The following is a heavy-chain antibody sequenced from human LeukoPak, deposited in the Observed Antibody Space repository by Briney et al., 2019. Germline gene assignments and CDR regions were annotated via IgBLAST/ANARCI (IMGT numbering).Heavy chain of an antibody. D-gene: IGHD4-17*01. J-gene: IGHJ4*02. V-gene: IGHV3-7*01. Sequence: GGSLRLSCAASGFTFSSYWMSWVRQAPGTGLEWVANIKQDGSEKYYVDSVKGRFTISRDNAKNSLYLQMNSLRAEDTAVYYCARDQGPYGDYYFDYWGQGTLVTVSS. CDR1: GFTFSSYW. CDR2: IKQDGSEK. CDR3: ARDQGPYGDYYFDY.